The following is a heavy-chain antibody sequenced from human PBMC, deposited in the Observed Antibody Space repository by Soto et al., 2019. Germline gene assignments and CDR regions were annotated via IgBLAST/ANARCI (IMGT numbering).Heavy chain of an antibody. J-gene: IGHJ6*02. D-gene: IGHD3-10*01. CDR2: MSYSGST. CDR3: SRDYYGSGSYGVYFYYGMDV. V-gene: IGHV4-61*01. Sequence: ASETLSLTCTVSGDSISSGRFYWSWIRQPPGKGLEWIGYMSYSGSTNSNPSLKSRVTMSVDTSKNQFSLKLRSVTAADTAVYYCSRDYYGSGSYGVYFYYGMDVWGQGTTVTVSS. CDR1: GDSISSGRFY.